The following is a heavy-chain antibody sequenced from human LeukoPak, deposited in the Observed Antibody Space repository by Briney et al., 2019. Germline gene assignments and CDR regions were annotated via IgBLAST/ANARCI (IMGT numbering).Heavy chain of an antibody. J-gene: IGHJ4*02. CDR1: GFTFSSYW. D-gene: IGHD3-10*01. Sequence: GGSLRLSCAGSGFTFSSYWMSWVRQAPGKGLEWVANIKQDGSEKYYVDSVKGRFTISRDNAKNSLYLQMNSLRAEDTAVYYCARVLIGSTTPFFDYWGQGTLVTVSS. CDR3: ARVLIGSTTPFFDY. CDR2: IKQDGSEK. V-gene: IGHV3-7*01.